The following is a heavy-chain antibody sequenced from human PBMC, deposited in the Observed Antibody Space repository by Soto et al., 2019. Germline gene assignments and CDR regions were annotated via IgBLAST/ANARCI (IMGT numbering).Heavy chain of an antibody. Sequence: GSLRLSCAASGFTFSSYAMSWVRQAPGKGLEWVSAISGSGGSTYYADSVKGRFTISRDNSKNTLYLQMNSLRAEDTAVYYCAKQQQLPGGPFTRYYGMDVWGQGTTVTVSS. J-gene: IGHJ6*02. V-gene: IGHV3-23*01. CDR2: ISGSGGST. CDR1: GFTFSSYA. D-gene: IGHD6-13*01. CDR3: AKQQQLPGGPFTRYYGMDV.